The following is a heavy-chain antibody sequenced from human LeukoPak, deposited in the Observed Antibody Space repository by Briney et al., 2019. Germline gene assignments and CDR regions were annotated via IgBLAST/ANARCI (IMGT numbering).Heavy chain of an antibody. V-gene: IGHV4-39*07. D-gene: IGHD2-21*01. CDR3: AGHIGGNWFDP. J-gene: IGHJ5*02. Sequence: SETLSLTCTVSGGSISSSSYYWGWIRQPPGKGLEWIGSIYYSGSTYYNPSLKSRVTISVDTSKNQFSLKLSSVTAADTAVYCCAGHIGGNWFDPWGQGTLVTVSS. CDR1: GGSISSSSYY. CDR2: IYYSGST.